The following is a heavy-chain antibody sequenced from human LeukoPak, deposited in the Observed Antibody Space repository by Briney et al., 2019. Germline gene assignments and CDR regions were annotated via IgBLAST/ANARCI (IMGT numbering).Heavy chain of an antibody. CDR3: SRHEALPGDY. V-gene: IGHV3-73*01. CDR2: IRTKANNYAT. CDR1: EFTFSGST. D-gene: IGHD2-21*02. Sequence: GGSLRLSCAASEFTFSGSTVHWVRQASGKGLDWVGHIRTKANNYATAYAASVKGRFTISRDDSKNTAYLQMNSLKIEDTAVYYCSRHEALPGDYWGQGTLVTVSP. J-gene: IGHJ4*02.